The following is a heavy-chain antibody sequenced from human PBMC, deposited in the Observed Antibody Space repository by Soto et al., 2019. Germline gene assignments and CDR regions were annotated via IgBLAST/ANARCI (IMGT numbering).Heavy chain of an antibody. Sequence: SETLSLTCTVSGGSISSYYWSWIRQPPGKGLEWIGYIYYSGSTNYNPSLKSRVTISVDTSKNQFSLKLSSVTAADTAVYYCARMPSWYYYDSSGYYSTPFDYWGQGTLVTVSS. CDR1: GGSISSYY. D-gene: IGHD3-22*01. CDR2: IYYSGST. J-gene: IGHJ4*02. CDR3: ARMPSWYYYDSSGYYSTPFDY. V-gene: IGHV4-59*01.